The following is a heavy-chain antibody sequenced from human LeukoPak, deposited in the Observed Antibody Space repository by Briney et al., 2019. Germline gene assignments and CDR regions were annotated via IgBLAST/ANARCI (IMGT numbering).Heavy chain of an antibody. Sequence: GGSLRLSCAASGFTFSSYEMNWVRHAPGKGLEWISYISGNSGYTKYADSVKGRFTIYRDNARKSLYLQMNNVTVEDTAVYYCCRQDWAYWGPGTLVTVSS. V-gene: IGHV3-48*03. CDR3: CRQDWAY. D-gene: IGHD2-21*01. J-gene: IGHJ4*02. CDR1: GFTFSSYE. CDR2: ISGNSGYT.